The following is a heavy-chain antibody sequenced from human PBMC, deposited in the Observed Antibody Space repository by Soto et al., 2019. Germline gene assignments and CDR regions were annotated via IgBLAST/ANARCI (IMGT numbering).Heavy chain of an antibody. CDR1: GSSNSRGLHY. Sequence: SETLSLTCSLSGSSNSRGLHYWSWIRQPPGKGLEWFGYLYYSGSTNYTPSLTSLVTISVDTSKNQFSLKLSSVTAADTAVYDCAGDQRGWQNYYGMDVWGQGTTVTVSS. D-gene: IGHD6-19*01. J-gene: IGHJ6*02. V-gene: IGHV4-61*01. CDR2: LYYSGST. CDR3: AGDQRGWQNYYGMDV.